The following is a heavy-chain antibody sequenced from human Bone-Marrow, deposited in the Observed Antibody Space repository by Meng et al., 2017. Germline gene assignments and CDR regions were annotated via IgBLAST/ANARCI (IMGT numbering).Heavy chain of an antibody. D-gene: IGHD2-15*01. CDR3: ARDRGGIDY. V-gene: IGHV3-30*01. CDR2: ISYDGSNK. J-gene: IGHJ4*02. Sequence: QVQVVEAGGGVVQSGRSLRLSCAASGFTLSSYAMHWVRQAPGKGLEWVAVISYDGSNKYYADSVKGRFTISRDNSKNTLYLQMNSLRAEDTAVYYCARDRGGIDYWGQGTLVTVSS. CDR1: GFTLSSYA.